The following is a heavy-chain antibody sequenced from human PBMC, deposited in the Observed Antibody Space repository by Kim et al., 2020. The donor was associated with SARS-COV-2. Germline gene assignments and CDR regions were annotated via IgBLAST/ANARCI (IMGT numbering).Heavy chain of an antibody. CDR3: ARDRRDYDILTGYYRLPCYYYGMDV. CDR2: IYYSGST. CDR1: GGSISSGGYY. Sequence: SETLSLTCTVSGGSISSGGYYWSWIRQHPGKGLEWIGYIYYSGSTYYNPSLKSRVTISVDTSKNHFSLKLSSVTAADTAVYYCARDRRDYDILTGYYRLPCYYYGMDVWGQGTTVTVSS. V-gene: IGHV4-31*03. J-gene: IGHJ6*02. D-gene: IGHD3-9*01.